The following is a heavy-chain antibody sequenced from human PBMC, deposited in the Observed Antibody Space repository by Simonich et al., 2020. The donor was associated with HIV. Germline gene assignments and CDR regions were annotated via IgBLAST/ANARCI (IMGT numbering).Heavy chain of an antibody. D-gene: IGHD1-26*01. CDR3: ARGRVGATTDRDYYYMDV. CDR1: GGSFSGYY. Sequence: QVQLQQWGAGLLKPSETLSLTCAVYGGSFSGYYWSWIRQPPGKGLEWIGEINHRGRTNYNPSPKSRVTISVDTSKNPFSLKLSSVTAADTAVDYCARGRVGATTDRDYYYMDVWGKGTTVTVSS. V-gene: IGHV4-34*01. J-gene: IGHJ6*03. CDR2: INHRGRT.